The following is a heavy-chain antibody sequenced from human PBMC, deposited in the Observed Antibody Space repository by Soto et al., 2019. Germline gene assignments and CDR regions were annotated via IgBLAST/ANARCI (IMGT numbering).Heavy chain of an antibody. Sequence: GGSLRLSCAASGFTFDDYAMHWVRQAPGKGLEWVSGISWNSGSIGYADSVKGRFTISRDNAKNSLYLQMDSLRAEDTALYYCAKDIGSSWYGFDYWGRGTLVTVSS. J-gene: IGHJ4*02. D-gene: IGHD6-13*01. CDR2: ISWNSGSI. CDR1: GFTFDDYA. V-gene: IGHV3-9*01. CDR3: AKDIGSSWYGFDY.